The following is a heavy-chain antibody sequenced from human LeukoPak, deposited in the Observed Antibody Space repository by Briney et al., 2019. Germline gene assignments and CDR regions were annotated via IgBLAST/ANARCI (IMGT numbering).Heavy chain of an antibody. CDR2: ISGNNIYI. CDR1: GFSFSGYD. D-gene: IGHD2-15*01. J-gene: IGHJ4*02. V-gene: IGHV3-21*01. CDR3: ARALYCSGGTCYKKSDDY. Sequence: GGSLRLSCAASGFSFSGYDMDWVRQAPGKGLEWVSSISGNNIYIYYADSVKGRFTISRDNAKNSLYLQMNSLRAEDTAVYYCARALYCSGGTCYKKSDDYWGQGTLVTVSS.